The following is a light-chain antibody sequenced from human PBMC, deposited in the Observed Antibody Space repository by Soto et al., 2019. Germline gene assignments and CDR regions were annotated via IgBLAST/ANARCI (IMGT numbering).Light chain of an antibody. CDR3: CSYARSSTFWV. CDR1: SSDVGSYNL. V-gene: IGLV2-23*03. Sequence: QSALTQPASVSGSPGQSITISCTGTSSDVGSYNLVSWYQQHPGKAPKLMIYEGSTRPSGVSNRFSSSKSGNTASLTISGLQAEDEADYYCCSYARSSTFWVFGGGTKLTVL. J-gene: IGLJ3*02. CDR2: EGS.